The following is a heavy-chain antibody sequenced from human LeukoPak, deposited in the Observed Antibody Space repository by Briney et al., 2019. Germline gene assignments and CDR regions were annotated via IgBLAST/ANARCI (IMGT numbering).Heavy chain of an antibody. J-gene: IGHJ4*02. V-gene: IGHV3-53*01. D-gene: IGHD6-13*01. CDR2: IYSGGST. CDR1: GFTFSSYS. CDR3: ARGGYSSDY. Sequence: GGSLRLSCAASGFTFSSYSMNWVRQAPGKGLEWVSVIYSGGSTYYADSVKGRFTISRDNSKNTLYLQMNSLRAEDTAVYYCARGGYSSDYWGQGTLVTVSS.